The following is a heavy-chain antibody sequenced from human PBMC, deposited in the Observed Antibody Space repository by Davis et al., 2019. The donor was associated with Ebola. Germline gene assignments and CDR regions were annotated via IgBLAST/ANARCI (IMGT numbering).Heavy chain of an antibody. V-gene: IGHV3-74*01. CDR3: ARGGVMAACDY. J-gene: IGHJ4*02. Sequence: GESLKISCTPSGFTFSDYYMHWVRQAPGRELAWVAHINGDGSNTGYADSVRGRFTISRDNAKNTLYLQMNSLRVDDTAVYYCARGGVMAACDYWGQGTLVAVSS. CDR2: INGDGSNT. CDR1: GFTFSDYY. D-gene: IGHD2-15*01.